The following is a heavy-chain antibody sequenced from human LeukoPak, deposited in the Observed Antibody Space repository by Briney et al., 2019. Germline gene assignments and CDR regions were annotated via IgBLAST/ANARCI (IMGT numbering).Heavy chain of an antibody. CDR3: ARLDCGGDCFVDY. CDR1: GASFTSNY. Sequence: SKTLSLTCTVSGASFTSNYWSWIRQPPGKGLEWIGYIYYSGTTTYNPSLERRVSISVDMSKTQFSLRLNSVTATDTAVYYCARLDCGGDCFVDYWGQGTLVTVSS. V-gene: IGHV4-59*08. D-gene: IGHD2-21*02. CDR2: IYYSGTT. J-gene: IGHJ4*02.